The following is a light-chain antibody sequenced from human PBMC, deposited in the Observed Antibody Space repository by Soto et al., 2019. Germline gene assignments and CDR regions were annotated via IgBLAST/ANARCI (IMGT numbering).Light chain of an antibody. CDR3: QQLNSYPIT. Sequence: IQLTQSPSSLSASVVDSVTITCRASQDITSYLAWYQQKAGKAPKLLIYAASTLQSGVPSRFSGSGSGTDFTLTISSLQSEDFATYYCQQLNSYPITFGQGTRLEIK. V-gene: IGKV1-9*01. CDR2: AAS. CDR1: QDITSY. J-gene: IGKJ5*01.